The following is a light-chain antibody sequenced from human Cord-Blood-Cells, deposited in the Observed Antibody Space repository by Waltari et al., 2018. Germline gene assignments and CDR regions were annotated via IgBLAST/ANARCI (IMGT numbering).Light chain of an antibody. J-gene: IGKJ2*01. Sequence: DIQMTQSPSTLSASVGDRVTITCRASQSISSWLAWYQQKQGKAPKFLIYDASSLESGVPSRFSGSGSGTEFTLTISSLQPDDFATYCCQQYNSYSYPFGQGTKLEIK. CDR3: QQYNSYSYP. V-gene: IGKV1-5*01. CDR1: QSISSW. CDR2: DAS.